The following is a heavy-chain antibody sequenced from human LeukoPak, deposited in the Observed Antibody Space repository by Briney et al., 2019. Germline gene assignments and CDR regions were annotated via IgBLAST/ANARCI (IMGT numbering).Heavy chain of an antibody. CDR2: IKQDGSEK. D-gene: IGHD2-15*01. J-gene: IGHJ4*01. Sequence: GGPLRLSCAASGFTFSTYWMSWVRQAPGKGLEWVANIKQDGSEKYYVDSVKGRFTISRDNAKNSLYLQMNSLRAEDTAVYYCARRAGYCSGGSCFPFDSWGPGTRVTVSS. V-gene: IGHV3-7*05. CDR1: GFTFSTYW. CDR3: ARRAGYCSGGSCFPFDS.